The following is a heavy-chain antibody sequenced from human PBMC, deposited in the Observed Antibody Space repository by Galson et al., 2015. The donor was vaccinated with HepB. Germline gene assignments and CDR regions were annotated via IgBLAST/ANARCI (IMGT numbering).Heavy chain of an antibody. Sequence: SLRLSCANSGFSLGDSSVSWFRQAPGKGLEWVAFIRSRAYGGAAEYAASEAGRFTISRDDSKRLAFLHMSNLRTEDTAVYYCARMNWFRNGWIVHYYFDSWGQGTLVTVSS. V-gene: IGHV3-49*03. CDR3: ARMNWFRNGWIVHYYFDS. CDR2: IRSRAYGGAA. D-gene: IGHD6-19*01. J-gene: IGHJ4*02. CDR1: GFSLGDSS.